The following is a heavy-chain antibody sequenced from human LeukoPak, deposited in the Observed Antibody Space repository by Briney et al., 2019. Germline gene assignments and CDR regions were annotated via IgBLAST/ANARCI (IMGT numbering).Heavy chain of an antibody. CDR2: INHSGST. D-gene: IGHD3-10*01. V-gene: IGHV4-34*01. CDR3: ARGYGSGSYVRWFDP. CDR1: GASFSGYY. J-gene: IGHJ5*02. Sequence: SETLSLTRAVYGASFSGYYWSWIRQPPGKGLEWLGEINHSGSTNYNPSLKSRVTISVDTSKNQFSLKLSSVTAADTAVYYCARGYGSGSYVRWFDPWGQGTLVTVSS.